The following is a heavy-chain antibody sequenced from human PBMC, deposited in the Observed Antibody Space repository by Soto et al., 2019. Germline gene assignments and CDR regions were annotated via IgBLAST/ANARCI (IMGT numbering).Heavy chain of an antibody. CDR2: ISSSGSTI. CDR3: ARERTPPGGIAFYYYYGMDV. V-gene: IGHV3-48*04. J-gene: IGHJ6*02. Sequence: PGGALRLSCAASGFTCSSYAMSWVRQAPGKGLEWISYISSSGSTIYDADSVKGRFTISRDNAKNSLSLQMNSLRADDTAIYYCARERTPPGGIAFYYYYGMDVWGQGTTVTVSS. D-gene: IGHD2-15*01. CDR1: GFTCSSYA.